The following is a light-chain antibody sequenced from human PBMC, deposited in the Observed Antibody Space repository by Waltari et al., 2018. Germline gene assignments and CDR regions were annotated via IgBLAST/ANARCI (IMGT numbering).Light chain of an antibody. CDR1: SSDVGGYNY. V-gene: IGLV2-14*01. J-gene: IGLJ1*01. CDR3: SSYTSSSTPNV. CDR2: EVS. Sequence: QSALTQPASVSGSPGQSITISCTGTSSDVGGYNYGPWYQQHPGKAPKLMIYEVSNRPSGVSNRFSGSKSGNTASLTISGLQAEDEADYYCSSYTSSSTPNVFGTGTKVTVL.